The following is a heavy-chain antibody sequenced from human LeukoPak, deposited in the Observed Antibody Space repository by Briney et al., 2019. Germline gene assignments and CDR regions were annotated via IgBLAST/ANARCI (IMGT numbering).Heavy chain of an antibody. CDR1: GGSISSYY. CDR3: ARLPVGYGWFDP. J-gene: IGHJ5*02. V-gene: IGHV4-59*08. Sequence: SETLSLTCTVSGGSISSYYWSWIRQPPGKGLEWIGYIYYSGSTNYNPSLKSRVTISVDTSKNQFSLKLSSVTAADTAVYYCARLPVGYGWFDPWGQGTLVTVSS. D-gene: IGHD5-12*01. CDR2: IYYSGST.